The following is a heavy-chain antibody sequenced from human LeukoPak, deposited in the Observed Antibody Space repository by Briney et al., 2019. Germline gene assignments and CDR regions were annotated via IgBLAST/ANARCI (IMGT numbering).Heavy chain of an antibody. CDR3: GKDSRPSVTTFRSRWTVY. CDR1: GFTFHNHG. D-gene: IGHD3/OR15-3a*01. V-gene: IGHV3-23*01. Sequence: GGSLRLSCEASGFTFHNHGMSWVRQAPGKGLEWISVISGSSMSTYYADSVKGRFTVSRDNSKNTVYLQMSSLRVEDSAIYYCGKDSRPSVTTFRSRWTVYWGQGILVTVSS. CDR2: ISGSSMST. J-gene: IGHJ4*02.